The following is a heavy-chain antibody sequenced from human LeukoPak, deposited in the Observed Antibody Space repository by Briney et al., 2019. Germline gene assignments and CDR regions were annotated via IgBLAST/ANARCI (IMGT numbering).Heavy chain of an antibody. CDR2: IRYDGTNK. CDR1: GFTFSSYG. J-gene: IGHJ4*02. V-gene: IGHV3-30*02. Sequence: GGSLRLSCAASGFTFSSYGLHWVRQAPGKGLEWVAFIRYDGTNKDYADSVKGRLTISRDNSKNTLYLQMNSLRAEDTAVYYCAKGYSYGVDYWGQGTLVTVSS. D-gene: IGHD5-18*01. CDR3: AKGYSYGVDY.